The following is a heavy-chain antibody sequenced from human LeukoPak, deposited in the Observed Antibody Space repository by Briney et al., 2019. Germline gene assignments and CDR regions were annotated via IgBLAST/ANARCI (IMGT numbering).Heavy chain of an antibody. CDR3: ARGTSGWPYYMDV. CDR2: INHSGST. V-gene: IGHV4-34*01. Sequence: PSETLSLTCAVYGGSFTGYYWSWIRQPPGKGLEWIGEINHSGSTNYNPSLKSRVTISVDTSKNQFSLRLTSMTAADTAVYYCARGTSGWPYYMDVWGKGTTVTVSS. CDR1: GGSFTGYY. J-gene: IGHJ6*03. D-gene: IGHD6-19*01.